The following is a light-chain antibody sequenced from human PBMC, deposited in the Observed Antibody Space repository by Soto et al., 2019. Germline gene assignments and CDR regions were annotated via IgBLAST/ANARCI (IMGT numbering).Light chain of an antibody. V-gene: IGKV1-5*01. Sequence: DIQMTQSPSTLSASVGDRVTLTCRASQSVSSWLAWYQQKPGKAPKLLIYDASSLESGVPTRFSGSGSGTEFTITSSLQQHDDLATYYWHQYNSYCTFGQGTKVEIK. CDR2: DAS. CDR3: HQYNSYCT. J-gene: IGKJ1*01. CDR1: QSVSSW.